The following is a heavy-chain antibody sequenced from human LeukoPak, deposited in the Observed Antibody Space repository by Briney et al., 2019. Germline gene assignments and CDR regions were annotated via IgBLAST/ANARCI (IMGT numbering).Heavy chain of an antibody. D-gene: IGHD2-15*01. CDR3: ASGNSFDY. CDR2: MKPDGSEI. V-gene: IGHV3-7*01. CDR1: GFTFSDYY. Sequence: PGGSLRLSCAASGFTFSDYYMSWVRQAPGKGLECVANMKPDGSEIYNVDSVRGRFTVSRDNAKNSLYLQMNSLRADDTAVYFCASGNSFDYWGQGTLVTVSS. J-gene: IGHJ4*02.